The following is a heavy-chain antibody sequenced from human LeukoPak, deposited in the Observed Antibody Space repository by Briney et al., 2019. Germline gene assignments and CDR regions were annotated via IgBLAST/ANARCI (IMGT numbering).Heavy chain of an antibody. J-gene: IGHJ6*03. Sequence: GGSLRLSCAASGFTFSTYVMTWVRQAPGKGLEWISVISDSGDSTYYADSVKGRFTISRDNSKNTRYLQMNSLRAEDTALYYCAKEKGFSSPYYYYYMDVWGKGTTVTVSS. CDR1: GFTFSTYV. D-gene: IGHD6-13*01. CDR3: AKEKGFSSPYYYYYMDV. CDR2: ISDSGDST. V-gene: IGHV3-23*01.